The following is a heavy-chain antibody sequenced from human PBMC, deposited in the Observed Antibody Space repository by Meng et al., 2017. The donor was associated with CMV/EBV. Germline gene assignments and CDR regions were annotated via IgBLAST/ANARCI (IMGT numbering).Heavy chain of an antibody. V-gene: IGHV4-34*01. J-gene: IGHJ5*02. D-gene: IGHD1-20*01. Sequence: SETLSLTCAVYGASFSGYYWSWIRQPPGKGLEWIGEINHSGSTNYNPSLKSRVTISVDTSKNQFSLKLSSVTAADTAVYYCARVSNWNDNWFDPWGQGTLVTVSS. CDR1: GASFSGYY. CDR2: INHSGST. CDR3: ARVSNWNDNWFDP.